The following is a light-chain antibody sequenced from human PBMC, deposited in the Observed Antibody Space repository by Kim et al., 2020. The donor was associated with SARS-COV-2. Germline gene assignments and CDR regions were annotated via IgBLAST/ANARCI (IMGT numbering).Light chain of an antibody. V-gene: IGKV1-5*03. Sequence: DIQMTQSPSTLSVSVGDRVTTTCRASRSIGSWLAWFQQKPGKAPKLLIYKASSLESGVPSRFSGSGSGTEFTLTISSLQPDDFATYYCRQYDRFWAFGQGTKVESK. CDR3: RQYDRFWA. CDR2: KAS. J-gene: IGKJ1*01. CDR1: RSIGSW.